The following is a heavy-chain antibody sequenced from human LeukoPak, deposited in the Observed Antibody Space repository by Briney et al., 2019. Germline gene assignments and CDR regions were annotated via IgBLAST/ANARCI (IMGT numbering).Heavy chain of an antibody. J-gene: IGHJ4*02. Sequence: GGSLRLSCAASGFTVSSNYMSWVRQAPGKGLEWVSVIYSGGSTYYADSVKGRFTISRDNSKNTLYLQMNSLRAEDTAVYYCASDSSGWYRDYWGQGTLLTVSS. CDR1: GFTVSSNY. CDR2: IYSGGST. D-gene: IGHD6-19*01. CDR3: ASDSSGWYRDY. V-gene: IGHV3-53*01.